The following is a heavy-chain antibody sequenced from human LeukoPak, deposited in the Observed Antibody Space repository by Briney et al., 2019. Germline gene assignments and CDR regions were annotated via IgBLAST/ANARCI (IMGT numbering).Heavy chain of an antibody. Sequence: GGSLRLSCAASGFTFSSYAMSWVRQAPGKGLEWVSAISGSGGSTYYADSVKGRFTISRDNSKNTLYLQMNSLRAEDTAVYYCAREDIVVVPAAQDLNYYYYGMDVWGQGTTVTVSS. CDR2: ISGSGGST. V-gene: IGHV3-23*01. D-gene: IGHD2-2*01. CDR1: GFTFSSYA. CDR3: AREDIVVVPAAQDLNYYYYGMDV. J-gene: IGHJ6*02.